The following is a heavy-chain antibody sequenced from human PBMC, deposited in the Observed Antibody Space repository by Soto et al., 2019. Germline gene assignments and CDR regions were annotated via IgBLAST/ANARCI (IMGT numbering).Heavy chain of an antibody. Sequence: HPGGSLRLSCAASGFTFSSYWMSWVRQAPGKGLEWVANIKQDGSEKYYVDSVKGRFTISRDNAKNSLYLQMNSLRAEDTAVYYCARDISPGKGYSYGYVDYWGQGTLVTVSS. V-gene: IGHV3-7*01. CDR2: IKQDGSEK. CDR3: ARDISPGKGYSYGYVDY. D-gene: IGHD5-18*01. J-gene: IGHJ4*02. CDR1: GFTFSSYW.